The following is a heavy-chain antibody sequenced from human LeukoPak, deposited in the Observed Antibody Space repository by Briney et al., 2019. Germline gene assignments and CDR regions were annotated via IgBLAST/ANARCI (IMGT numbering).Heavy chain of an antibody. J-gene: IGHJ3*02. V-gene: IGHV4-39*01. CDR3: WGFAYYYGSSGYFDDAFDI. CDR1: GGSISSSSHY. CDR2: IYYSGST. Sequence: SETLSLTCTVSGGSISSSSHYWGWIRQPPGKGLEWIGSIYYSGSTYYNPSLKSRVTISVDTSKNQFSLKLSSVTAADTAVYYCWGFAYYYGSSGYFDDAFDIWGQGTMVTVSS. D-gene: IGHD3-22*01.